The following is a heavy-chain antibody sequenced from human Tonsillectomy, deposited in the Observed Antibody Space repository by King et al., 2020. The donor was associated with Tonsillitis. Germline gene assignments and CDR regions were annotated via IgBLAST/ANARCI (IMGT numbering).Heavy chain of an antibody. Sequence: VQLVESGGGLVQPGGSLRLSCAASGFTFSSYAMTWVRQAPGKGLEWVSDMSGNGVRTLYADSVKGRFTISRDYSKNTLYLQMNSLRAEDTAVYYCAKTSRPGGAPNPPSYFDPGGQGTLVPVPS. D-gene: IGHD3-10*01. CDR2: MSGNGVRT. CDR1: GFTFSSYA. J-gene: IGHJ4*02. CDR3: AKTSRPGGAPNPPSYFDP. V-gene: IGHV3-23*04.